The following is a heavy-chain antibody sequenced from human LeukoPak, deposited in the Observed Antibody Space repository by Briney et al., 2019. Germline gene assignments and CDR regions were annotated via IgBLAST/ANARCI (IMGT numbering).Heavy chain of an antibody. CDR1: GYTFIIHW. V-gene: IGHV5-51*01. Sequence: GESLKISCKGSGYTFIIHWIGWVRQTPGKGLEWMGIIYPGDSDTRYSPSFQGQVTISADRSISTAYLQWSSLKASDTAMYYCATLVGYGSFFDYWGQGTLVTVSS. CDR3: ATLVGYGSFFDY. CDR2: IYPGDSDT. D-gene: IGHD3-10*01. J-gene: IGHJ4*02.